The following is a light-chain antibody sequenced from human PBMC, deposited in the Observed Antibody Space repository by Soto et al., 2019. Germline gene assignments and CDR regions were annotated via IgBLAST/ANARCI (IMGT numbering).Light chain of an antibody. Sequence: QSALTQPASVPGSPGQSITISCTGTSGDIGSYNRVSWYQQHPGKAPKLIIYEVTDRPSGVSNRFSGSKSGNTASLTISGLQAEDEAEYSCSSYTNITTRDCVLGNGTKVT. J-gene: IGLJ1*01. CDR2: EVT. CDR3: SSYTNITTRDCV. CDR1: SGDIGSYNR. V-gene: IGLV2-14*01.